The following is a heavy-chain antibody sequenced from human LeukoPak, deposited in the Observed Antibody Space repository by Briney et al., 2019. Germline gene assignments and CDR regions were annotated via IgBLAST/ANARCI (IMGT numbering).Heavy chain of an antibody. CDR2: INSDGSST. V-gene: IGHV3-74*01. Sequence: GGSLRLSCAASGFTFSSYWMHWVRQAPGKGLVWVSRINSDGSSTSYADSVKGRCTISRDNSKNTVYLQLNSLRAEDTALYYCAKEGCTTTNCYVPPYYYYIDVWGKGITVTISS. D-gene: IGHD2-2*01. CDR3: AKEGCTTTNCYVPPYYYYIDV. CDR1: GFTFSSYW. J-gene: IGHJ6*03.